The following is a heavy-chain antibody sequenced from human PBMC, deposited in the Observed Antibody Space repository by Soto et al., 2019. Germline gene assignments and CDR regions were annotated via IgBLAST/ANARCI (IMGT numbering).Heavy chain of an antibody. CDR1: GGSISSYY. Sequence: SETLSLTCTVSGGSISSYYWSWIRQPPGKGLEWIGYIYYSGSTNYNPSLKSRVTISVDTSKNQFSLKLSSVTAADTAVYYCARHHLGNSSSWYLYGYYYAMDVWGQGTTVTVSS. CDR3: ARHHLGNSSSWYLYGYYYAMDV. D-gene: IGHD6-13*01. CDR2: IYYSGST. V-gene: IGHV4-59*08. J-gene: IGHJ6*02.